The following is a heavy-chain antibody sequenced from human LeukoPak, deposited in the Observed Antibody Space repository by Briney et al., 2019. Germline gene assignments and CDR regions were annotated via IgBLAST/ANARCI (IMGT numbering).Heavy chain of an antibody. D-gene: IGHD2-8*01. V-gene: IGHV3-48*03. CDR1: GFTFSSYE. J-gene: IGHJ4*02. CDR2: ISSSGSTI. CDR3: ARGVYYYFDY. Sequence: GGSLRLSCAASGFTFSSYEMNWVRQAPGKGLEWVSYISSSGSTIYYADSVKGRFTISRDNAKNSLYLQMNSLRAEDTAVHYCARGVYYYFDYWGQGTLVTVSS.